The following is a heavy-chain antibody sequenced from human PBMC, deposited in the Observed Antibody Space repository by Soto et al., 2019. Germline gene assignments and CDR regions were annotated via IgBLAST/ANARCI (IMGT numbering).Heavy chain of an antibody. D-gene: IGHD2-2*01. CDR2: ISGYNGDT. V-gene: IGHV1-18*01. Sequence: GASVKVSCKASGYTFSNYGITWVRQAPGQGLEWMGWISGYNGDTKYAQKFQGRVTMTTDTSTSTAYMDLRSLRSDDTAVYYCARDEVPAAKWCDLWGQGTLVTVSS. J-gene: IGHJ5*02. CDR1: GYTFSNYG. CDR3: ARDEVPAAKWCDL.